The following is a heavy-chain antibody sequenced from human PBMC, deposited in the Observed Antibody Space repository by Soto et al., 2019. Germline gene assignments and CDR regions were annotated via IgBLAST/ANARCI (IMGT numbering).Heavy chain of an antibody. D-gene: IGHD1-1*01. CDR3: AREPATAKPEGVDF. V-gene: IGHV1-2*02. CDR2: INPNSGGT. CDR1: GYTFSDYY. J-gene: IGHJ4*02. Sequence: RASVKVFCKASGYTFSDYYIHWVRQAPGQGLEWMGWINPNSGGTKYAPKFQGGVTMTRDTSITTAYMELSRLRSGDTAVYYCAREPATAKPEGVDFWGQGTLVTVSS.